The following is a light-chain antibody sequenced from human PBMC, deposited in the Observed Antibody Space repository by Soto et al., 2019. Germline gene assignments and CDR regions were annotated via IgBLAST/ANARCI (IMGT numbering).Light chain of an antibody. CDR3: SSYAGSSNV. CDR1: SSDVVTYNL. J-gene: IGLJ1*01. V-gene: IGLV2-14*02. CDR2: EGT. Sequence: QSVLTQPASVSGSPGQSINISCTGTSSDVVTYNLVSWYQQHPGKAPTVLIYEGTKRPSGVSNRFSGSKSGNTASLTVSGLQAEDEADYYCSSYAGSSNVFGTGTKLTVL.